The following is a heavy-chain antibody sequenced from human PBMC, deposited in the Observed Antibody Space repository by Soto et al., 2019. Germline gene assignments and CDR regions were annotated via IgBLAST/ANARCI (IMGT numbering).Heavy chain of an antibody. D-gene: IGHD3-16*02. V-gene: IGHV3-23*01. CDR1: GFTFSSYA. CDR3: AKDADYDYVWGSYRYPLFFAY. Sequence: PGGSLRLSCAASGFTFSSYAMSWVRQAPGKGLEWVSAISGSGGSTYYADSVKGRFTISRDNSENTLYLQMNSLRAEDTAVYYCAKDADYDYVWGSYRYPLFFAYWGQGSLVTVSS. J-gene: IGHJ4*02. CDR2: ISGSGGST.